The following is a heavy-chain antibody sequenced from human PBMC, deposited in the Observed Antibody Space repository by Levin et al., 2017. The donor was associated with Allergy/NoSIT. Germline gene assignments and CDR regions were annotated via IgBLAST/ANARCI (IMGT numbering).Heavy chain of an antibody. CDR2: IYSGGST. J-gene: IGHJ4*02. CDR1: GFTVSTNY. CDR3: AREVNSGYGCFDY. D-gene: IGHD5-12*01. Sequence: GESLKISCAASGFTVSTNYMSWVRQAPGKGLEWVSVIYSGGSTYYADSVKGRFTISRDNSKNTLYLQMNSLRAEDTAVYYCAREVNSGYGCFDYWGQGTLVTVSS. V-gene: IGHV3-53*01.